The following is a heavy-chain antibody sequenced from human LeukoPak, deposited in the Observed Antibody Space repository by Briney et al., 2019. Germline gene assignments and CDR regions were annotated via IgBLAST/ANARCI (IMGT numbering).Heavy chain of an antibody. CDR2: INHSGST. Sequence: SETLSLTCAVYGGSFSGYYWSWIRQPPGKGLEWIGEINHSGSTNYNPSLKSRVTISVDTSKNQFSLKLSSVTAADTAVHYCASSKAPPYCSSTSCAKRGYYGMDAWGQGTTVTVSS. V-gene: IGHV4-34*01. CDR1: GGSFSGYY. D-gene: IGHD2-2*01. J-gene: IGHJ6*02. CDR3: ASSKAPPYCSSTSCAKRGYYGMDA.